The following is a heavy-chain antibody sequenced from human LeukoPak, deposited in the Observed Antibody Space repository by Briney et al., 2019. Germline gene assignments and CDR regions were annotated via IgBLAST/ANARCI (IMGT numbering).Heavy chain of an antibody. CDR3: AKISYYDSSGPFDY. CDR2: IRYDGSDK. Sequence: GGSLRLSCAASGFTLSSYGMHWVRQAPGKGLEWVAFIRYDGSDKYYADSVKCRFTISKDNSKNTLYLQMNSLRAEDTAVYYCAKISYYDSSGPFDYWGQGTLVTVSS. J-gene: IGHJ4*02. D-gene: IGHD3-22*01. V-gene: IGHV3-30*02. CDR1: GFTLSSYG.